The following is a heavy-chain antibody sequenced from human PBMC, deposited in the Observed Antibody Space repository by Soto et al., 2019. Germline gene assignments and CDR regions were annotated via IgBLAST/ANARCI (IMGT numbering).Heavy chain of an antibody. D-gene: IGHD3-10*01. CDR3: ATFPPEGRTATPRGDDAFDL. CDR2: INLSGSP. J-gene: IGHJ3*01. CDR1: GGSFSGYY. V-gene: IGHV4-34*01. Sequence: PSETLSLTCDVYGGSFSGYYWGWIRQAPGKGLEWIVDINLSGSPNYNPSLQSRVSVSLDSSKTHFSLKLSSVTAADTAVYYCATFPPEGRTATPRGDDAFDLWGQGTLVTVS.